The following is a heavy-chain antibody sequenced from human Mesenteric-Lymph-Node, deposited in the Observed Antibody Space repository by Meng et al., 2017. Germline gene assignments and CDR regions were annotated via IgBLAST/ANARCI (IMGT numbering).Heavy chain of an antibody. V-gene: IGHV3-33*01. Sequence: GESLKISCAASGFTFSSYGMHWVRQAPGKGLEWVAVIWYDGSNKYYADSVKGRFTISRDNSKNTLYLQMNSLRAEDTAVYYCARGPTYGDYELVYDAFDIWGQGTMVTVSS. J-gene: IGHJ3*02. CDR1: GFTFSSYG. CDR3: ARGPTYGDYELVYDAFDI. CDR2: IWYDGSNK. D-gene: IGHD4-17*01.